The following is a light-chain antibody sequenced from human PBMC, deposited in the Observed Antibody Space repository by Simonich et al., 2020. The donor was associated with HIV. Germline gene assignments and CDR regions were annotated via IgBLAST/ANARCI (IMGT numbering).Light chain of an antibody. V-gene: IGLV2-14*03. Sequence: QSALTQPASVSGSPGQSITISCTGTSSYVGGYNSVSWYQQHPGKAPKLMIYVVSNRPAGVSNRFSGSKSGNTASLTISGLQAEDEADYYCSSYTSSSTLVFGGGTKLTVL. CDR3: SSYTSSSTLV. CDR2: VVS. CDR1: SSYVGGYNS. J-gene: IGLJ2*01.